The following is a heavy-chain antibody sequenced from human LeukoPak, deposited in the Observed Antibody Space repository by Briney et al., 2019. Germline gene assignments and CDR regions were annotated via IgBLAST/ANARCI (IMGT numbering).Heavy chain of an antibody. CDR2: ISAYNGNT. CDR1: GYTFTIYG. D-gene: IGHD6-13*01. Sequence: GASVKVSCKASGYTFTIYGISWVRQAPGQGLEWVGWISAYNGNTNYAQKLQGRVTMTTDTSTSTAYMELRSLSSDDTAVYCCGVLAAAGIHFDYWGQGTLVTVSS. J-gene: IGHJ4*02. V-gene: IGHV1-18*01. CDR3: GVLAAAGIHFDY.